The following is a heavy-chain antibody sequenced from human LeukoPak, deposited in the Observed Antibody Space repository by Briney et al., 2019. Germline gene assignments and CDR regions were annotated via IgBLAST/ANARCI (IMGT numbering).Heavy chain of an antibody. CDR1: GYSISSGYY. D-gene: IGHD3-3*01. CDR3: ARLITIPNGWFDP. Sequence: PSETLSLTCAVSGYSISSGYYWGWIRQPPGKGLEWIGRIYHSGSTYYNPSLKSRVTISVDTSKNQFSLKLSSVTAADTAVYYCARLITIPNGWFDPWGQGTLVTVSS. V-gene: IGHV4-38-2*01. J-gene: IGHJ5*02. CDR2: IYHSGST.